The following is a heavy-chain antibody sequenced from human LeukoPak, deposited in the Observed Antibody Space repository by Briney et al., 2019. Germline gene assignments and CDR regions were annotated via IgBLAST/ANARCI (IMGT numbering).Heavy chain of an antibody. D-gene: IGHD6-19*01. V-gene: IGHV3-53*01. CDR2: IYSGGNT. CDR3: ARVFGSGAVAAYIDY. CDR1: GFTFSTNY. Sequence: GGSLRLSCAASGFTFSTNYMSWVRQAPGKGLEWVSVIYSGGNTYYADSVKGRFTISRDNSKNTLYLQMNGLRAEDTAVYYCARVFGSGAVAAYIDYWGQGTLVTVSS. J-gene: IGHJ4*02.